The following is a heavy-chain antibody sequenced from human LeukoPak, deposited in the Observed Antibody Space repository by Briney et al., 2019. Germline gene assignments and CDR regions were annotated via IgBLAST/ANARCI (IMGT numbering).Heavy chain of an antibody. CDR2: IYYSGST. D-gene: IGHD2-15*01. V-gene: IGHV4-59*01. CDR1: GGSISSYY. J-gene: IGHJ2*01. CDR3: ARVTVVAATGYFDL. Sequence: NPSETLSLTCTVSGGSISSYYWSWIRQPPGKGLEWIGYIYYSGSTNYNPSLKSRVTISVDTSKNQFSLKLSSVTAADTAVYYCARVTVVAATGYFDLWGRGTLVTVSS.